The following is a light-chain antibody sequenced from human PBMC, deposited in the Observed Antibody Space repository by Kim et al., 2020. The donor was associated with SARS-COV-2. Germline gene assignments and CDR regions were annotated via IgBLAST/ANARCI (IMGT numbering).Light chain of an antibody. V-gene: IGKV3-15*01. CDR1: QSVSSN. CDR2: STS. CDR3: QQYNNWPPWT. Sequence: SAGEGATISCRASQSVSSNLAWYQQKPGQAPRRLIYSTSTRATDTPARFTGSGSGTEFTLTISSLQSEDFAVYYCQQYNNWPPWTFGQGTKVDIK. J-gene: IGKJ1*01.